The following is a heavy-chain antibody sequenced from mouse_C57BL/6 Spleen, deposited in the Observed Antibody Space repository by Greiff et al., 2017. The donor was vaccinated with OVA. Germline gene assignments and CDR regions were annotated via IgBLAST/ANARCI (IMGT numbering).Heavy chain of an antibody. J-gene: IGHJ4*01. D-gene: IGHD2-2*01. CDR3: ARKRKYGWAMDY. V-gene: IGHV1-26*01. CDR2: INPNNGGT. Sequence: EVQLQQSGPELVKPGASVKISCKASGYTFTDYYMNWVKQSHGKSLEWIGDINPNNGGTSYNQKFKGKATLTVDKSSSTAYMELRSLTSEDSAVYYCARKRKYGWAMDYWGQGTSVTISS. CDR1: GYTFTDYY.